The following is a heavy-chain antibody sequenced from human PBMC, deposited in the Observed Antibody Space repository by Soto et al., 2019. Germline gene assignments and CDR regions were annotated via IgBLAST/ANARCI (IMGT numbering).Heavy chain of an antibody. J-gene: IGHJ6*02. D-gene: IGHD3-3*01. V-gene: IGHV4-4*07. CDR3: ARDPPYDFWSGYYPYYYYGMDV. CDR1: GGSISSYY. Sequence: SETLSLTCTVSGGSISSYYWSWIRQPAGKGLEWIGRIYTSGSTNYNPSLKSRVTMSVDTSKNQFSLKLSSVTAADTAVYYCARDPPYDFWSGYYPYYYYGMDVWGQGTTVTVSS. CDR2: IYTSGST.